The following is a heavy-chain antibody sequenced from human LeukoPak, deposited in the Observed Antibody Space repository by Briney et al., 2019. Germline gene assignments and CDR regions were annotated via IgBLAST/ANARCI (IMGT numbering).Heavy chain of an antibody. CDR3: AKANFGGVILSDY. V-gene: IGHV3-30*18. J-gene: IGHJ4*02. D-gene: IGHD3-16*01. CDR1: GFIFSSYG. CDR2: TSYDGSNK. Sequence: TGRSLGLSCAASGFIFSSYGMHWVRQAPGKGLEWVAVTSYDGSNKYYADSVKGRFTISRDNSKNTLYLQMNSLRAEDTAVYYCAKANFGGVILSDYWGQGTLVTVSS.